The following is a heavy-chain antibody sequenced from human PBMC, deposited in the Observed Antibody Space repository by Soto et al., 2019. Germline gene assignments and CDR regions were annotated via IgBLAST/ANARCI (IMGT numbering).Heavy chain of an antibody. J-gene: IGHJ6*02. V-gene: IGHV4-30-2*01. CDR2: IYHSGST. CDR1: GGSISSGGYS. D-gene: IGHD6-6*01. Sequence: KPSETLSLTCAVSGGSISSGGYSWSWIRQPPGKGLEWIGYIYHSGSTYYNPSLKSRVTISVDRSKNQFSLKLSSVTAADTAVYYCARGPYSSSSDYYYGMDVWGQGTTVTVSS. CDR3: ARGPYSSSSDYYYGMDV.